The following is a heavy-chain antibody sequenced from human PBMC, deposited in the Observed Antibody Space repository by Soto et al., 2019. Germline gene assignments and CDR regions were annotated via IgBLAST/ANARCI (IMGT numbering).Heavy chain of an antibody. V-gene: IGHV4-34*01. CDR1: GGSFSGYY. D-gene: IGHD3-10*01. CDR3: ARCPSVIRY. J-gene: IGHJ4*02. CDR2: INHSGST. Sequence: SETLSLTCAVYGGSFSGYYWSWIRQPPGKGLEWIGEINHSGSTNYNPSLKSRVTISVDTSKNQFSLKLSSVTAADTAVYYCARCPSVIRYWGQGTLVTVSS.